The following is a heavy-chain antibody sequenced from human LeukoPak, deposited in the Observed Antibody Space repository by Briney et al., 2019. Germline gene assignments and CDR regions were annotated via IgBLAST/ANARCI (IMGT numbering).Heavy chain of an antibody. D-gene: IGHD3-22*01. V-gene: IGHV4-61*02. Sequence: SETLSLTCTVSGDSISSGSYYWSWIRQPAGKGLEWIGRIYTSGSTNYNPSLKSRVTISVDTSKNQFSLKLSSVTAADTAVYYCAREGMYYYDSSGYYRPFDYWGQGTLVTVSS. CDR3: AREGMYYYDSSGYYRPFDY. CDR1: GDSISSGSYY. J-gene: IGHJ4*02. CDR2: IYTSGST.